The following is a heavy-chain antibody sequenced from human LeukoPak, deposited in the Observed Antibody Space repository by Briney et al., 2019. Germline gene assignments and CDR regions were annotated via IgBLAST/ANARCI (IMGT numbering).Heavy chain of an antibody. CDR2: ISSRSSYI. V-gene: IGHV3-21*01. Sequence: GGSLRLSCAASGFNFRDYGMEWVRQAPGKGLEWVSSISSRSSYIYYADSVKGRFTISRDNAKNSVYLQMNSLRAEDTAVYYCARDDVDTAMVLDYWGQGTLVTVSS. D-gene: IGHD5-18*01. CDR1: GFNFRDYG. J-gene: IGHJ4*02. CDR3: ARDDVDTAMVLDY.